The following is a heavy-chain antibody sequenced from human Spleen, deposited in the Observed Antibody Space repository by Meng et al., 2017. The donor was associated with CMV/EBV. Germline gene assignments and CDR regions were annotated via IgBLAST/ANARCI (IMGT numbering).Heavy chain of an antibody. D-gene: IGHD3-3*01. CDR3: AKAPSDAGLRFLEWSIWFDP. V-gene: IGHV3-23*01. CDR1: FSSYA. Sequence: FSSYAMSWVRQAPGKGLEWVSAISGSGGSTYYADSVKGRFTISRDNSKNTLYLQMNSLRAEDTAVYYCAKAPSDAGLRFLEWSIWFDPWGQGTLVTVSS. J-gene: IGHJ5*02. CDR2: ISGSGGST.